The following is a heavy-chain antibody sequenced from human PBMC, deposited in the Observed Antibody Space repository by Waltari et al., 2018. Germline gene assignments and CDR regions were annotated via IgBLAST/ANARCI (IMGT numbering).Heavy chain of an antibody. CDR3: ARDTAVGYCSGGSCYPPGY. CDR1: GYTFTSYY. CDR2: INPGGGST. Sequence: QVQLVQSGAEVKKPGASVKVSCKASGYTFTSYYMHWVRQAPGQGLEWMGIINPGGGSTSYAQKFQGRVTMPRDTSTSTVYMELSSLRSEDTAVYYCARDTAVGYCSGGSCYPPGYWGQGTLVTVSS. D-gene: IGHD2-15*01. J-gene: IGHJ4*02. V-gene: IGHV1-46*01.